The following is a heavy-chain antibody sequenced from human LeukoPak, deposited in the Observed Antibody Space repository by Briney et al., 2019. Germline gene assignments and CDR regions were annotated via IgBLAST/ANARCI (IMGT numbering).Heavy chain of an antibody. CDR1: GGTFSSYT. CDR2: IIPILGIA. Sequence: SVKVSCKASGGTFSSYTISWVRQAPGQGLEWMGRIIPILGIANYAQKFQGRVTITADKSTSTAYMELSSLRSEDTAVYYCARDPPAVAGFDYWGQGTLVTVSS. V-gene: IGHV1-69*04. J-gene: IGHJ4*02. CDR3: ARDPPAVAGFDY. D-gene: IGHD6-19*01.